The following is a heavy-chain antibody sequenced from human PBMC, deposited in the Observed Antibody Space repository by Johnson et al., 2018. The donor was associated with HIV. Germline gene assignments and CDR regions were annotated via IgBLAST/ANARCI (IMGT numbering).Heavy chain of an antibody. CDR2: ISYDGSNK. Sequence: QMQLVESGGGVVQPGRSLRLSCAASGFTFSDYAMHWVRQAPGKGLEWVAVISYDGSNKYYADSVKGRFTISRDNSKNTLYLQMNSLRAEDTALYYCASQRWKQGDAFDIWGQGTMVTVSS. V-gene: IGHV3-30*04. CDR1: GFTFSDYA. D-gene: IGHD4-23*01. CDR3: ASQRWKQGDAFDI. J-gene: IGHJ3*02.